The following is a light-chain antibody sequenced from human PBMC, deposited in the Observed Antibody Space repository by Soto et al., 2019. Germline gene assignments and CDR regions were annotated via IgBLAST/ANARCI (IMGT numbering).Light chain of an antibody. Sequence: EIVLTQSPATLSLSPGERATLSCRASQSVSSYLAWYQQKPVQAPRLLIYDASNRATGIPARFSGSRSGTDFTLTISSLEPEDFAVYYCQQRSNWPPWTFGQGTKVEIK. CDR2: DAS. J-gene: IGKJ1*01. CDR1: QSVSSY. CDR3: QQRSNWPPWT. V-gene: IGKV3-11*01.